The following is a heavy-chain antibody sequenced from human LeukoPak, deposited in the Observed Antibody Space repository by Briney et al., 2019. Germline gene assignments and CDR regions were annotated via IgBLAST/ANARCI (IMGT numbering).Heavy chain of an antibody. J-gene: IGHJ4*02. CDR1: GGSFSGYY. CDR2: INHSGST. Sequence: SETLSLTCAVYGGSFSGYYWSWIRQPPGKGLEWIGEINHSGSTNYNPSLKSRVTISVDTSKNQFSLKLSSVTAADTAVYYCARGRRMVRGVIRYFDYWGQGTLVTVSS. D-gene: IGHD3-10*01. V-gene: IGHV4-34*01. CDR3: ARGRRMVRGVIRYFDY.